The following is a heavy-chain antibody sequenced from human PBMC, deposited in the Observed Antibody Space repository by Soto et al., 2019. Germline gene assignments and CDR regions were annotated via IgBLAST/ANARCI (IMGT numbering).Heavy chain of an antibody. CDR1: GFTFSSYA. CDR2: ISGSGGST. Sequence: GGSLRLSCAASGFTFSSYAMSWVRQAPGKGLEWASAISGSGGSTYYADSVKGRFTISRDNSKNTLYLQTNSLRAEDTAVYYCAKPLGGYYYYGMDVWGQGTTVTVSS. CDR3: AKPLGGYYYYGMDV. V-gene: IGHV3-23*01. J-gene: IGHJ6*02.